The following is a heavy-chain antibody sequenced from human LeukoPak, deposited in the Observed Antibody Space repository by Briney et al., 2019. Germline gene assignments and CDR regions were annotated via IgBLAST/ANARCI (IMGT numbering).Heavy chain of an antibody. Sequence: GASVKVSCKASGYTFTSYGINWLRQAPGQGLEWMGWVSTYNGITNYAQNLQGRVTMTTDTSTSTAYMELRSLRSDDTAVYYCARVQGVAAYYFDYWGQGTLVTVSS. V-gene: IGHV1-18*04. CDR3: ARVQGVAAYYFDY. D-gene: IGHD3-3*01. CDR1: GYTFTSYG. J-gene: IGHJ4*02. CDR2: VSTYNGIT.